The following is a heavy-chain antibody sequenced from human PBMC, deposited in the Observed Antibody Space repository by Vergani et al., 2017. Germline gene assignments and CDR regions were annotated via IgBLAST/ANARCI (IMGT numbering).Heavy chain of an antibody. Sequence: QVQLVESGGGVVQPGRSLRLSCAASGFTFSSYAMHWVRQAPGKGLEWVAVISYDGSNKYYADSVKGRFTISRDNSKNTLSLQMNSLRAEDTAMYYCARESVVVVPAAMVGSYYYYYMDVWGKGTTVTVSS. CDR1: GFTFSSYA. D-gene: IGHD2-2*01. J-gene: IGHJ6*03. V-gene: IGHV3-30-3*01. CDR3: ARESVVVVPAAMVGSYYYYYMDV. CDR2: ISYDGSNK.